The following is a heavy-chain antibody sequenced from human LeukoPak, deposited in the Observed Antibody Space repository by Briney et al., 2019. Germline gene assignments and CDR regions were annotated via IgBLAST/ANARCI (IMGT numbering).Heavy chain of an antibody. Sequence: GGSLRLSCAASGFTFSSYGMRWVRQAPGKGREWVADIWYDGSNKYYADSVKGRFTISRDNSKNTLYLQVNSLRAEDTAVYYCARLPTVTTSNDAFDIWGQGTMVTVSS. CDR2: IWYDGSNK. D-gene: IGHD4-17*01. CDR1: GFTFSSYG. CDR3: ARLPTVTTSNDAFDI. J-gene: IGHJ3*02. V-gene: IGHV3-33*01.